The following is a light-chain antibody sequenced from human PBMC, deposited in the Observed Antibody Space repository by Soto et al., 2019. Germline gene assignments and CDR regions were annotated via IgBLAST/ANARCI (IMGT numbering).Light chain of an antibody. Sequence: QAVVTQEPSSSVSPGGTVTLTCGLNSGSVSTTYYPSWYQQTPGQAPRTLIYSTNTRSSGVPDRFSGSILGNKAALTITGAQADDEAHYYCVLYMGSGIWVFGGGTKLTVL. CDR2: STN. CDR3: VLYMGSGIWV. V-gene: IGLV8-61*01. CDR1: SGSVSTTYY. J-gene: IGLJ3*02.